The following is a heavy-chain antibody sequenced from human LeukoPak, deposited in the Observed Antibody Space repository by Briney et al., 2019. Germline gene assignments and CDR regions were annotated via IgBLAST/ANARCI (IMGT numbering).Heavy chain of an antibody. J-gene: IGHJ5*02. CDR2: IYYSGST. CDR3: ARARSGYDEGWFDP. Sequence: SETLSLTCTVSGGSISSSSYYWGWIRQPPGKGLEWIGSIYYSGSTYYNPSLKSRVTISVDTSKNQFSLKLSSVTAADTAVYYCARARSGYDEGWFDPWGQGTLVTVSS. CDR1: GGSISSSSYY. D-gene: IGHD5-12*01. V-gene: IGHV4-39*07.